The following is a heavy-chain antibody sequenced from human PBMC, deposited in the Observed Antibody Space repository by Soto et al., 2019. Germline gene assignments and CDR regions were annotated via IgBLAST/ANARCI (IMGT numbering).Heavy chain of an antibody. CDR2: IYYSGST. V-gene: IGHV4-59*01. CDR3: ARSTSDSSSYYYRFDS. D-gene: IGHD3-22*01. Sequence: SETLSLTCTVSGGSISSYYWSWIRQPPGKGLEWIGYIYYSGSTNYNPSLKSRVTISVDTSKNQFSLRLSPVTAADTAVYYCARSTSDSSSYYYRFDSWGQGTQVTVSS. J-gene: IGHJ4*02. CDR1: GGSISSYY.